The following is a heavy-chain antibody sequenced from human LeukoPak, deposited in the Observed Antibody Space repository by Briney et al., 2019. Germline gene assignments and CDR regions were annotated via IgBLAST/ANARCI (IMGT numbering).Heavy chain of an antibody. D-gene: IGHD3-9*01. Sequence: PSETLSLTCTVSGGSVSTDYYWNWIRQPPGKGLEWIGFIYYTGSTYYNPSLKSRVTISVDTSKNQFSLKLSSVTAADTAVYYCARLDPRRRHRHFDPWGQGTLVTVSS. CDR3: ARLDPRRRHRHFDP. V-gene: IGHV4-30-4*01. CDR1: GGSVSTDYY. CDR2: IYYTGST. J-gene: IGHJ5*02.